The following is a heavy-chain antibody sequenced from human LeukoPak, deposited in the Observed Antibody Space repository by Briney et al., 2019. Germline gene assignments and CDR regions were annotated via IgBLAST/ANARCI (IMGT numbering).Heavy chain of an antibody. J-gene: IGHJ4*02. D-gene: IGHD2-15*01. Sequence: SQTLSLTCTVSGGSISSGSYFWSRIRQPAGKGLEWIGRIDTRGSSNYNPSLKSRVTMSVDTSKNQFSLKLSSVTAADTAVYYCARGSRVVGGYYFDYWGQGTLVTVSS. CDR1: GGSISSGSYF. V-gene: IGHV4-61*02. CDR2: IDTRGSS. CDR3: ARGSRVVGGYYFDY.